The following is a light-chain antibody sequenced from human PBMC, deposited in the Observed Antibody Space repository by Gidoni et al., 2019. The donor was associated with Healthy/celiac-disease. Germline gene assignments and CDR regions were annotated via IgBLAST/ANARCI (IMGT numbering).Light chain of an antibody. Sequence: QSVLTQPPSVSEATGQRSTISCTGSSSNIGAGYDVHWYQQLPGTAPKLLIYGNSNRPSGVPDRFSGSKSGTSASLAITGLQAEDEADYYCQSYDSSLSGSVFGGGTKLTVL. CDR1: SSNIGAGYD. V-gene: IGLV1-40*01. J-gene: IGLJ3*02. CDR2: GNS. CDR3: QSYDSSLSGSV.